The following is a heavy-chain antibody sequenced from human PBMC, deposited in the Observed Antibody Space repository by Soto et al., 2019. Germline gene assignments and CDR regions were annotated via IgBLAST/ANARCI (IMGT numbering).Heavy chain of an antibody. CDR3: AKSRYADSSGDYYDF. V-gene: IGHV3-23*01. D-gene: IGHD3-22*01. J-gene: IGHJ4*02. Sequence: GGSLRLSCAASGFTFSNYAMSWVRQAPGKGLEWVSGIGGRGTSSYYADSVKGRFAISRDNSYNTLFLQLHSLRAEDTAVYYCAKSRYADSSGDYYDFWGQGTPVTFSS. CDR1: GFTFSNYA. CDR2: IGGRGTSS.